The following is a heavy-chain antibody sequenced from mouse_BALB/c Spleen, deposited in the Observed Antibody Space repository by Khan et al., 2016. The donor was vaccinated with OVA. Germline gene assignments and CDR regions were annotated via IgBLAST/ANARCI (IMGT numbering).Heavy chain of an antibody. D-gene: IGHD4-1*01. CDR1: GYTFSSYW. CDR3: SRGGLGRAMDY. J-gene: IGHJ4*01. V-gene: IGHV1-9*01. Sequence: QSGAEVMKPGASVKISCKTTGYTFSSYWIEWVKQTPGHGLEWIGEILPGSVSIKYNEKFKGKATFTAETSSNTAYIQFSSLTSEDSAVYYCSRGGLGRAMDYWGQGTSVAVSS. CDR2: ILPGSVSI.